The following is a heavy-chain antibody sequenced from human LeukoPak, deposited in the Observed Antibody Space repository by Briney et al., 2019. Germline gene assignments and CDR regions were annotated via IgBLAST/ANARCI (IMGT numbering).Heavy chain of an antibody. J-gene: IGHJ5*02. D-gene: IGHD6-13*01. CDR3: ARDVRIAAAGKGDRNWFDP. CDR1: GFTFSSYN. Sequence: GGSLRLSCAASGFTFSSYNMNWVRQAPGKGLEWVAVISYDGSNKYYADSVKGRFTISRDNSKNTLYLQMNSLRAEDTAVYYCARDVRIAAAGKGDRNWFDPWGQGTLVTVSS. V-gene: IGHV3-30*04. CDR2: ISYDGSNK.